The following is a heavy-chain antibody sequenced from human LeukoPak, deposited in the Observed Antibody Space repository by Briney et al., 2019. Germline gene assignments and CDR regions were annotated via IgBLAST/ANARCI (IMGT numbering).Heavy chain of an antibody. V-gene: IGHV3-7*01. CDR3: ARASRDY. J-gene: IGHJ4*02. CDR1: GFTFSNYW. CDR2: IKQDGSEK. Sequence: GGSLRLSCSASGFTFSNYWMSWVRQAPGKGLEWVANIKQDGSEKDYVDSVKGRFTISRDNAKNILYLQMNSLRAEGTAVYYCARASRDYWGQGTLVTVSS.